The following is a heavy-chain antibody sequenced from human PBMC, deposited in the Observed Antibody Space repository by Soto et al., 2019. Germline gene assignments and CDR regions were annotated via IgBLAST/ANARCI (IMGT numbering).Heavy chain of an antibody. D-gene: IGHD3-3*01. CDR3: ARGTLRFLEWLYASYGMDV. J-gene: IGHJ6*02. V-gene: IGHV1-69*13. Sequence: SVKVSCKASGGTFSSYAISWVLQAPGQGLEWMGGIIPIFGTANYAQKFQGRVTITADESTSTAYMELSSLRSEDTAVYYCARGTLRFLEWLYASYGMDVWGQGTTVTVSS. CDR1: GGTFSSYA. CDR2: IIPIFGTA.